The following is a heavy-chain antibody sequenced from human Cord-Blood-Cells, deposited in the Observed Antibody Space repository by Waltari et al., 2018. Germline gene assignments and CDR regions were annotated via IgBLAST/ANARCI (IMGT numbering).Heavy chain of an antibody. Sequence: QLQLQESGPGLVKPSETLSLTCTVSGGSISSSSYYWGWIRQPPGKGLEWIGRIYYSGSTYYNPSLKSRVTISVDTSKNQFSLKLSSVTAADTAVYYCARQLAGVLEWLLYFDYWGQGTLVTVSS. V-gene: IGHV4-39*01. CDR2: IYYSGST. CDR1: GGSISSSSYY. CDR3: ARQLAGVLEWLLYFDY. D-gene: IGHD3-3*01. J-gene: IGHJ4*02.